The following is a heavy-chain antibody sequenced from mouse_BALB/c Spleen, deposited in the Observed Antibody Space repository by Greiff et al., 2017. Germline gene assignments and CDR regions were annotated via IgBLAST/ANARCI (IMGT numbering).Heavy chain of an antibody. D-gene: IGHD2-10*01. CDR1: GFSLTSYG. V-gene: IGHV2-9*02. CDR2: IWAGGST. CDR3: ARVGLLGAY. Sequence: VMLVESGPGLVAPSQSLSITCTVSGFSLTSYGVHWVRQPPGKGLEWLGVIWAGGSTNYNSALMSRLSISKDNSKSQVFLKMNSLQTDDTAMYYCARVGLLGAYWGQGTLVTVSA. J-gene: IGHJ3*01.